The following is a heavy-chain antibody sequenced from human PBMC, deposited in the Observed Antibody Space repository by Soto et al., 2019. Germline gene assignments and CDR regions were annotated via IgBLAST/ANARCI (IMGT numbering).Heavy chain of an antibody. Sequence: GGSLRLSCAASGFTFSSYGMHWVRQAPGKGLEWVAVIWYDGSNKYYADSVKGRFTISRDNSKNTLYLQMNSLRAEDTAVYYCARDLSYCSGGSCYSVPGAGVYWGQATLVTVSA. CDR2: IWYDGSNK. D-gene: IGHD2-15*01. CDR1: GFTFSSYG. J-gene: IGHJ4*02. CDR3: ARDLSYCSGGSCYSVPGAGVY. V-gene: IGHV3-33*01.